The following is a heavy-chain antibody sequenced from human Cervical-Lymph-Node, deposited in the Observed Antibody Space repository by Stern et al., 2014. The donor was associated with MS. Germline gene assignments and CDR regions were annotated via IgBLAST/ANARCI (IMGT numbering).Heavy chain of an antibody. CDR2: FDPEDGET. CDR1: GHPLSELA. V-gene: IGHV1-24*01. D-gene: IGHD3-10*01. CDR3: ATDRGVK. Sequence: VQLVESGAEVKKPGASVTVSCNVAGHPLSELAMHWLRQLPPRGLEWMGQFDPEDGETVYAQQFQGRRSMTEDTSTGTAYMTLTALRSEDTAVYYGATDRGVKWGPGTLVTVSS. J-gene: IGHJ4*02.